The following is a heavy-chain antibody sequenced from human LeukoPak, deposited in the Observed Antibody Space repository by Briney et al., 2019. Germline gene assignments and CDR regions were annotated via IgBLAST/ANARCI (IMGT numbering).Heavy chain of an antibody. V-gene: IGHV3-74*01. Sequence: GGSLTLSCAASGFTFSSFWMHWARQDAGKGLVWVARISSDGSNTIYADSVKGRFTISRDNAKNTLYLQMNSLRAEDTAVYYCASGVMIWLGNALDMWGQGTMVTVS. CDR3: ASGVMIWLGNALDM. CDR1: GFTFSSFW. CDR2: ISSDGSNT. D-gene: IGHD3/OR15-3a*01. J-gene: IGHJ3*02.